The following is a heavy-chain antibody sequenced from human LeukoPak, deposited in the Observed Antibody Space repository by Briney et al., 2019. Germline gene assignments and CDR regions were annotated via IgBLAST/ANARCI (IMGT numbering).Heavy chain of an antibody. Sequence: SETLSLTCAVYGGSFSGYYWSWIRQPPGKGLEWIGSIYYSGSTYYNPSLKSRVTISVDTSKNQFSLKLSSVTAADTAVYYCARHSGVVGATHYWGQGTLVTVSS. CDR3: ARHSGVVGATHY. D-gene: IGHD1-26*01. V-gene: IGHV4-34*01. CDR2: IYYSGST. CDR1: GGSFSGYY. J-gene: IGHJ4*02.